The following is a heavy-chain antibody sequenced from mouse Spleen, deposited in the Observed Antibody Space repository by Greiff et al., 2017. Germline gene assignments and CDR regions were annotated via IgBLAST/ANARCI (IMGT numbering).Heavy chain of an antibody. CDR1: GYTFTDYY. V-gene: IGHV1-19*01. D-gene: IGHD2-3*01. J-gene: IGHJ1*01. Sequence: EVQLVESGPVLVKPGASVKMSCKASGYTFTDYYMNWVKQSHGKSLEWIGVINPYNGGTSYNQKFKGKATLTVDKSSSTAYMELNSLTSEDSAVYYCARGYSYWYFDVWGAGTTVTVSS. CDR2: INPYNGGT. CDR3: ARGYSYWYFDV.